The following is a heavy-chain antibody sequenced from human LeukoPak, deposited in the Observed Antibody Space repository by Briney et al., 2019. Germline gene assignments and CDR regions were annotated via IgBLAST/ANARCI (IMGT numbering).Heavy chain of an antibody. Sequence: SETLSLTCSVSGGSISGSNYYWGWIRQAPGKGLEWIGSIFYSGSSYYNPSLKRRVSMSVDTSENQFSLKLSSMTAADTAVYYCAIDESGGSGSYHVDYWGQGTLVTVSS. V-gene: IGHV4-39*07. CDR2: IFYSGSS. CDR1: GGSISGSNYY. D-gene: IGHD3-10*01. CDR3: AIDESGGSGSYHVDY. J-gene: IGHJ4*02.